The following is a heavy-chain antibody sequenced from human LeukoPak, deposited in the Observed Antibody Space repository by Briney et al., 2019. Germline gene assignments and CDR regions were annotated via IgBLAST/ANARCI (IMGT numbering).Heavy chain of an antibody. CDR2: FDPEDGET. CDR1: GGTFSSYA. Sequence: GASVKVSCKASGGTFSSYAISWVRQAPGQGVEWMGGFDPEDGETIYAQKFQGRVTMTEDTSTDTAYMELSSLRSEDTAVYYCATHPTGIAVAGTGYFDYWGQGTLVTVSS. J-gene: IGHJ4*02. V-gene: IGHV1-24*01. CDR3: ATHPTGIAVAGTGYFDY. D-gene: IGHD6-19*01.